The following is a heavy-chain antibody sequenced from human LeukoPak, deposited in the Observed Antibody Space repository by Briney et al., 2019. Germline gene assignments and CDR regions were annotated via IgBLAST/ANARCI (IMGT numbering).Heavy chain of an antibody. J-gene: IGHJ1*01. CDR2: IKEDGSEK. Sequence: PGGSLRLSCAASGFTFNTYAMSWVRQAPGKGLEWVGNIKEDGSEKNYVDSVKGRFTISRDNAKNSVFLQMNSLRAEDTAVYYCARGYTAGDWGQGTLVTVSS. V-gene: IGHV3-7*01. D-gene: IGHD5-18*01. CDR3: ARGYTAGD. CDR1: GFTFNTYA.